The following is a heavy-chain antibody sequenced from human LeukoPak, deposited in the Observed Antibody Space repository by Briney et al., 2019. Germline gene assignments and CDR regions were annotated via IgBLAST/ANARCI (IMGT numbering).Heavy chain of an antibody. CDR1: GFTFSAYW. D-gene: IGHD6-13*01. Sequence: PGGSLRLSCAAAGFTFSAYWMSWVRQAPGKGLEWVANIHQDGSEKYYVDSVKGRFTISRDNAKNSLYLQMDSLRAEDTAVYYCARVRGSKQLDYWGQGTLVTVSS. CDR2: IHQDGSEK. CDR3: ARVRGSKQLDY. V-gene: IGHV3-7*03. J-gene: IGHJ4*02.